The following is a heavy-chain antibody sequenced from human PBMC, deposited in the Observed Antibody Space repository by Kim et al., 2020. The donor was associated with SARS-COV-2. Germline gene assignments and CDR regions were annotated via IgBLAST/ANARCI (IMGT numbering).Heavy chain of an antibody. CDR2: INPNSGGT. CDR1: GYTFTGYY. J-gene: IGHJ4*02. Sequence: ASVKVSCKASGYTFTGYYMHWVRQAPGQGLEWMGRINPNSGGTNYAQKFQGRVTMTRDTSISAAYMELSRLRSDDTAVYYCSRVSYCSGGSCYSYYDSSGYYYFDYWGQGTLVTVSS. V-gene: IGHV1-2*06. CDR3: SRVSYCSGGSCYSYYDSSGYYYFDY. D-gene: IGHD2-15*01.